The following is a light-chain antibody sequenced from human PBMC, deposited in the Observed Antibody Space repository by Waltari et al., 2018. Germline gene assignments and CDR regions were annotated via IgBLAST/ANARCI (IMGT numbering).Light chain of an antibody. CDR3: QQYYSSPVT. J-gene: IGKJ1*01. CDR2: ASS. CDR1: QGFASY. Sequence: AIRLTQSPSSIAASTGDRVTITCRASQGFASYLAWYQHKSGRAPNLLLYASSSLEAEVPSRFGGSGSGTDFTLTISCLQSEDFASYFCQQYYSSPVTFGQGTRV. V-gene: IGKV1-8*01.